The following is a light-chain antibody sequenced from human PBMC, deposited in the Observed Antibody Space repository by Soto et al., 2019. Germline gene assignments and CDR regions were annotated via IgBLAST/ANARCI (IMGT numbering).Light chain of an antibody. CDR2: EVN. V-gene: IGLV2-8*01. J-gene: IGLJ1*01. CDR1: SSDVGGYNY. Sequence: QSVLTQPRSVSGSPGQSVTISCTGTSSDVGGYNYVSWYQQHPGKAPKLMIYEVNKRPSGVPDRFSGSKSGNTASLTVSGLQAEDEADYYCSSYAGSSNVFGTGTKLTV. CDR3: SSYAGSSNV.